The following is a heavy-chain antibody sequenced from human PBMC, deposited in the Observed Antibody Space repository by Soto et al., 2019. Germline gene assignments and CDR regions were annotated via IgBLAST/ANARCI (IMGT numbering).Heavy chain of an antibody. Sequence: LXLACVASVFNLSHPLMTWVRQAAVKGLEWVGRIKSKTDGGTADYAAPVKGRATISRDDSKNTVYLQMNSLKTEDTAVYYCTTGIYYDILTGYHNVAYWGQGALVTVSS. CDR3: TTGIYYDILTGYHNVAY. J-gene: IGHJ4*02. V-gene: IGHV3-15*01. D-gene: IGHD3-9*01. CDR2: IKSKTDGGTA. CDR1: VFNLSHPL.